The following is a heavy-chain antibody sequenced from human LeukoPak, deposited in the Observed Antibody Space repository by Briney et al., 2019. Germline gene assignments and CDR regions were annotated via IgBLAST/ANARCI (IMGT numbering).Heavy chain of an antibody. J-gene: IGHJ4*02. CDR2: INPNSGGT. V-gene: IGHV1-2*02. CDR3: ARGGGYSSSWYEAY. D-gene: IGHD6-13*01. CDR1: GYTFTGYY. Sequence: VKVSCKASGYTFTGYYMHWVRQAPGQGLEWMGWINPNSGGTNYAQKFQGRVTMTSDTSISTAYMELSGLRSDDTALYYCARGGGYSSSWYEAYWGQGTLVTVSS.